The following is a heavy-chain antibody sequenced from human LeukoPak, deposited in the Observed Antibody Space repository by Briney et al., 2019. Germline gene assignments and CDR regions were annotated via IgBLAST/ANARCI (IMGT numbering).Heavy chain of an antibody. D-gene: IGHD6-19*01. J-gene: IGHJ4*02. CDR3: ASVTTDYSSGWLSPFDY. V-gene: IGHV1-3*01. CDR2: INAGNGNT. CDR1: GYTFTSYA. Sequence: ASVKVSCEASGYTFTSYAMHWVRQAPGQRLEWMGWINAGNGNTKYSQKFQGRVTITADESTSTAYMELSSLRSEDTAVYYCASVTTDYSSGWLSPFDYWGQGTLVTVSS.